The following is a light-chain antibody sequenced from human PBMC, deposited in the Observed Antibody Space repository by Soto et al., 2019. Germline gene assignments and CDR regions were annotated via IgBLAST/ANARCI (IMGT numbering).Light chain of an antibody. V-gene: IGLV2-11*01. CDR1: SSDVGGYNY. CDR2: DVT. J-gene: IGLJ1*01. Sequence: AVTQPRTVSGYPGQAVTISCTGSSSDVGGYNYVSWYQQQPGKAPKLLIYDVTIRTSGVSARFSGSKSGNTASLTISGLQAEDDADYFCCSYEGTYTSFVFGTGTKVT. CDR3: CSYEGTYTSFV.